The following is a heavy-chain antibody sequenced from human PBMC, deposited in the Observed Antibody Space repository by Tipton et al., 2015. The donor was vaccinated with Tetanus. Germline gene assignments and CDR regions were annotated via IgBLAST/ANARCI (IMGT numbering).Heavy chain of an antibody. CDR3: AKEVDVSSGWRNFDY. CDR2: ISDSGGTT. D-gene: IGHD6-19*01. V-gene: IGHV3-23*01. J-gene: IGHJ4*02. CDR1: GIAFSSYW. Sequence: SLRLSCAASGIAFSSYWMHWVRQAPGKGLEWVSSISDSGGTTYYAGSVKGRFTLSRDNSKYTLFLHMDPLRAEDTAVYYCAKEVDVSSGWRNFDYWGQGTLVTVSS.